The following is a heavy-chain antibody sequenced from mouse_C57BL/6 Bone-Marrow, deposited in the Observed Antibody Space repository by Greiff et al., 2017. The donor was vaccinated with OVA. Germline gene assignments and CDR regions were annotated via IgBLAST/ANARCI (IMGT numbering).Heavy chain of an antibody. CDR2: INPNNGGT. D-gene: IGHD1-1*01. V-gene: IGHV1-26*01. CDR3: ARYGGYYLDY. Sequence: EVQLQQSGPELVKPGASVKISCKASGYTFTDYYMNWVKQSHGKSLEWIGDINPNNGGTSYNQKFKGKATLTVDKSSSTAYMERRSLTSEDSAVYYCARYGGYYLDYWGQGTTLTVSS. CDR1: GYTFTDYY. J-gene: IGHJ2*01.